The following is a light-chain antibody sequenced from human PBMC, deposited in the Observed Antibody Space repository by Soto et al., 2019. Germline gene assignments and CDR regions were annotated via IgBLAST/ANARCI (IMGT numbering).Light chain of an antibody. V-gene: IGKV1-9*01. CDR3: QQLNSYPRT. CDR2: AAS. CDR1: QGISSY. J-gene: IGKJ1*01. Sequence: IQLTQSPSSLSASVGDRVTITCRASQGISSYLAWYQQNPGKATKLLIYAASTFQSGVPSRFSGSGSGTDFTLTISSLQPEDFATYYCQQLNSYPRTFGQGTKVEIK.